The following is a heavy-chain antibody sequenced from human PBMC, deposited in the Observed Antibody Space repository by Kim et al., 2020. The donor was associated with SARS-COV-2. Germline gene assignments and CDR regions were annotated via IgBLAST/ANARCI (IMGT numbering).Heavy chain of an antibody. Sequence: SETLSLTCAVYGGSFSGYYWSWIRQPPGKGLEWIGEINHSGSTNYNPSLKSRVTISVDTSKNQFSLKLSSVTAADTAVYYCARGGRWFGELLKRPFDYWG. CDR2: INHSGST. J-gene: IGHJ4*01. CDR1: GGSFSGYY. D-gene: IGHD3-10*01. V-gene: IGHV4-34*01. CDR3: ARGGRWFGELLKRPFDY.